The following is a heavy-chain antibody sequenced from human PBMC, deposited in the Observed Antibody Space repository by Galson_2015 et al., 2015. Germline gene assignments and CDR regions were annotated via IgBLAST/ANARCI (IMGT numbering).Heavy chain of an antibody. CDR2: ISSSSTI. D-gene: IGHD4-17*01. V-gene: IGHV3-48*02. Sequence: SLRLSCAASGFIFSGYSMNWVRQAPGKGLEWVSYISSSSTIYYADSVKGRFTVSRDNAKKSLYLEMNSLRDEDTAVCYCARDQDYAFDIWGQGTMVTVSS. CDR3: ARDQDYAFDI. J-gene: IGHJ3*02. CDR1: GFIFSGYS.